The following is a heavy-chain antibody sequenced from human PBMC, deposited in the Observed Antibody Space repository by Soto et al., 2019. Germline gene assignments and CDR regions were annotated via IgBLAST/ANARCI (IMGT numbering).Heavy chain of an antibody. J-gene: IGHJ3*02. CDR1: GFTFSSYW. CDR3: ARDRGSSWEDMGAFDI. CDR2: IKQDGSEK. D-gene: IGHD6-6*01. V-gene: IGHV3-7*03. Sequence: GGSLRLSCAASGFTFSSYWMSWVRQAPGKGLEWVANIKQDGSEKYYVDSVKGRFTISRDNAKNSLYLQMNSLRAEDTAVYYCARDRGSSWEDMGAFDIWGQGTMVTVSS.